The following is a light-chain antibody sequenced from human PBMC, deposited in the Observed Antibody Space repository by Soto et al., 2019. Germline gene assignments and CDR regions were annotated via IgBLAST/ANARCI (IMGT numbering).Light chain of an antibody. J-gene: IGKJ4*01. CDR2: DAS. CDR1: QDISNY. V-gene: IGKV1-33*01. Sequence: DIQMTQSPSSMSASVGDRVTITCQASQDISNYLNWYQQKPGKAPKLLIYDASNLETGVPSRFSVSGSGTDFTFTISRLQTEDSATYYCQQYDNLTLTFGGGTKVDIK. CDR3: QQYDNLTLT.